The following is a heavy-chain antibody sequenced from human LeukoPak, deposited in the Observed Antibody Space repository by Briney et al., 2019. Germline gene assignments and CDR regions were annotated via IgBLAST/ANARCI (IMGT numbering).Heavy chain of an antibody. CDR3: VRDLMTAVTT. CDR2: IYSGGST. V-gene: IGHV3-53*01. D-gene: IGHD4-17*01. J-gene: IGHJ4*02. Sequence: GGSLRLSCAASGFTFSSYAMSWVRQAPGKGLEWVSIIYSGGSTYYADSVKGRFTISRDISKNTVYLQMNNLRADDTAVYYCVRDLMTAVTTWGQGTLVTVSS. CDR1: GFTFSSYA.